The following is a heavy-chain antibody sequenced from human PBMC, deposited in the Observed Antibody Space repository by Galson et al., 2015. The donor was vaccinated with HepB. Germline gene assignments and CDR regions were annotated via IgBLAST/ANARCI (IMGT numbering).Heavy chain of an antibody. D-gene: IGHD6-13*01. CDR2: IDPSDSYT. V-gene: IGHV5-10-1*01. J-gene: IGHJ6*02. CDR1: GYSFTSYW. CDR3: ARHVSRYSSSWYSNYYYGMDV. Sequence: QSGAEVKKPGESLRISCKGSGYSFTSYWISWVRQMPGKGLEWMGRIDPSDSYTNYSPSFQGHVTISADKSISTAYLQWNSLKASDTAMYYCARHVSRYSSSWYSNYYYGMDVWGQGTTVTVSS.